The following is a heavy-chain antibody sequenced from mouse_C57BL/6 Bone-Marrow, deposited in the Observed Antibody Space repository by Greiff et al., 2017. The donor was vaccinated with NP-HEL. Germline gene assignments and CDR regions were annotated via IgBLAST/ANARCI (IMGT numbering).Heavy chain of an antibody. Sequence: EVQRVESGGGLVQPGGSLKLSCAASGFTFSDYYMYWVRQTPEKRLEWVAYISNGGGSTYYPDTVKGRFTISRDNAKNTLYLQMSRLKSEDTAMYYCARHGVYYGNPFDYWGQGTTLTVSS. V-gene: IGHV5-12*01. CDR1: GFTFSDYY. CDR2: ISNGGGST. D-gene: IGHD2-1*01. J-gene: IGHJ2*01. CDR3: ARHGVYYGNPFDY.